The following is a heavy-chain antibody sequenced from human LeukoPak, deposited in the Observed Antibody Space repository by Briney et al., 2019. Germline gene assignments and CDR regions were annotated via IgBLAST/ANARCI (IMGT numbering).Heavy chain of an antibody. CDR3: ARTDLRYFDWLPPDY. J-gene: IGHJ4*02. Sequence: GGSLRLSRAASGFTFSSYKMNWVRQAPGKGLEWVSYISSSGSTIYYADSVKGRFTISRDNAKNSLYLQMNSLRVEDTAVYYCARTDLRYFDWLPPDYWGQGTLVTVSS. CDR1: GFTFSSYK. D-gene: IGHD3-9*01. V-gene: IGHV3-48*03. CDR2: ISSSGSTI.